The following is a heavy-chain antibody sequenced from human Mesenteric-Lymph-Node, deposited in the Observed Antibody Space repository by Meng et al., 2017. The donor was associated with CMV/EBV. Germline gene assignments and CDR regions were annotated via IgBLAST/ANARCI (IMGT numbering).Heavy chain of an antibody. Sequence: GSLRLSCAASGFTFSSYWMSWVRQAPGKGLEWVANIKQDGSEKYYADSVKGRFSVSRDSSKNTVYLQMSSLRLEDTAVYYCAKEIYSDYGTTAYGMDVRGQGTSVTVSS. V-gene: IGHV3-7*04. CDR1: GFTFSSYW. CDR2: IKQDGSEK. CDR3: AKEIYSDYGTTAYGMDV. D-gene: IGHD4-11*01. J-gene: IGHJ6*01.